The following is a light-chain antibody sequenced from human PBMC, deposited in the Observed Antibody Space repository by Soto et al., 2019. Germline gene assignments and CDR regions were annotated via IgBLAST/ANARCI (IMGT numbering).Light chain of an antibody. CDR2: RNN. V-gene: IGLV1-47*01. CDR3: AAWDDSLNGVL. Sequence: QSVLTQPPSASGTPGQRVTISCSGSNSNIGSNHVYWYQQFPGTAPKLLIYRNNQRPSGVPDRFSGSKSGTSASLAISGLRYEDETDYFCAAWDDSLNGVLFGGGTKLTVL. J-gene: IGLJ2*01. CDR1: NSNIGSNH.